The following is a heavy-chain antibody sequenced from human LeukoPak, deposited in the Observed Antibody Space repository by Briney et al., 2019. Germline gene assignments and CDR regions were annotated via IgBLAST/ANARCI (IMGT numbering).Heavy chain of an antibody. CDR3: AREGSAADDFDY. CDR2: ISTSSGTM. V-gene: IGHV3-48*04. Sequence: GGSLRLSCAASGFTFSTYSMNWVRQVPGKGLEWVSYISTSSGTMYYADSVKGRFTISRDNAQNSLYLQMNSLTAEDTAVCYCAREGSAADDFDYWGQGTLVTVSS. D-gene: IGHD2-2*01. J-gene: IGHJ4*02. CDR1: GFTFSTYS.